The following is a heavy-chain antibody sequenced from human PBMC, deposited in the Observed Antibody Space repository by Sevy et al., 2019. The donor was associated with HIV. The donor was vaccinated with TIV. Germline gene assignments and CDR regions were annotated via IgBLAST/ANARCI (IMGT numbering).Heavy chain of an antibody. Sequence: GGSLRLSCTASGFTFSSYGMHWVRQAPGKGLEWVAFIRYNGSNKYYADSVKGGFTISRDNSKNTLYLQMNSLRAEDTAVYYCAKLGGYSYGRPPDYWGQGTLVSVSS. J-gene: IGHJ4*02. CDR1: GFTFSSYG. CDR3: AKLGGYSYGRPPDY. D-gene: IGHD5-18*01. V-gene: IGHV3-30*02. CDR2: IRYNGSNK.